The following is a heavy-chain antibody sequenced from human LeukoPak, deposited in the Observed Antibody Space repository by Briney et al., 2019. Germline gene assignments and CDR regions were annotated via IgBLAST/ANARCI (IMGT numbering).Heavy chain of an antibody. Sequence: SETLSLTCTVSGGSISSYYWNWIRQPPGKGLEWIGYIYYSGSTNYNPSLKSRVTISVDTSKNQFSLRLSSVTAADTAVYYCARSSRSWSTFDNWGQGTLVTVSS. D-gene: IGHD2-2*01. CDR2: IYYSGST. V-gene: IGHV4-59*08. J-gene: IGHJ4*02. CDR3: ARSSRSWSTFDN. CDR1: GGSISSYY.